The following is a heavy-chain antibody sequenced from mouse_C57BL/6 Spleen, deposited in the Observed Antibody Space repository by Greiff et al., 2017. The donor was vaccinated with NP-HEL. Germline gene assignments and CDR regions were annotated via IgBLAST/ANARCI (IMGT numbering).Heavy chain of an antibody. Sequence: QVQLKQPGTELVKPGASVKLSCKASGYTFTSYWMHWVKQRPGQGLEWIGNINPSNGGTNYNEKFKSKATLTVDKSSSTAYMQLSSLTSEDSAVYYCARGDYGSSYCWYFDVWGTGTTVTVSS. V-gene: IGHV1-53*01. CDR3: ARGDYGSSYCWYFDV. J-gene: IGHJ1*03. D-gene: IGHD1-1*01. CDR2: INPSNGGT. CDR1: GYTFTSYW.